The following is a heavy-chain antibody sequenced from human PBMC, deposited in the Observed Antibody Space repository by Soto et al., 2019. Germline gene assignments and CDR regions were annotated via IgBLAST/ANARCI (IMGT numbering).Heavy chain of an antibody. Sequence: QVQLVQSGAEVKKPGSSVKVSCKASGGTFSSYAISWVRQAPGQGLEWMGGIIPIFGTANYAQKFQGRVTITADESTSTAYMELSSLRSEDTAVYYCARTGGVMATVFGRAFDIWGQGTMVTVSS. CDR1: GGTFSSYA. J-gene: IGHJ3*02. D-gene: IGHD2-21*01. V-gene: IGHV1-69*01. CDR2: IIPIFGTA. CDR3: ARTGGVMATVFGRAFDI.